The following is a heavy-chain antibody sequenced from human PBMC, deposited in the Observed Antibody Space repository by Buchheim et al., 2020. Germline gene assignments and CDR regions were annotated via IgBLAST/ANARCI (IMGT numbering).Heavy chain of an antibody. V-gene: IGHV3-48*02. Sequence: EVQLVESGGGLVQPGGSLRLSCAASGFTFSSSSMNWVRQAPGKGLEWVSYISSSSSTIYYADSVKGRFTISRDNAKKSLYLQVNSRRDRDTAVYYCARAPEEYGGITIVGVVSPPIDYWGQRTL. CDR3: ARAPEEYGGITIVGVVSPPIDY. CDR2: ISSSSSTI. D-gene: IGHD3-3*01. J-gene: IGHJ4*02. CDR1: GFTFSSSS.